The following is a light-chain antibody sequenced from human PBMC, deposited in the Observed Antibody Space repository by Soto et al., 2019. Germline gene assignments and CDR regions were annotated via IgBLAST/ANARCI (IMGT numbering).Light chain of an antibody. Sequence: DIQMTQSPSTLSASVGDRVTITCRASQSISSWLAWYQQKPGKAPKVLIYDASSLESGVPSRLSGSGSGTEFTLTISSLQPDDFATYYCQHYNSYSEAFGQGTKVDI. CDR2: DAS. CDR3: QHYNSYSEA. CDR1: QSISSW. V-gene: IGKV1-5*01. J-gene: IGKJ1*01.